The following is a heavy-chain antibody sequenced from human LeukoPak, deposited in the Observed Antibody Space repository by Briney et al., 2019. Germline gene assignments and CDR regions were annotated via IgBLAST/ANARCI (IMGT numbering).Heavy chain of an antibody. CDR3: AREYEGYCSGGSCFRGTYNWFDP. CDR2: ISGSDGST. Sequence: GGSLRLSCAASGFTFSSYAMSWVRQAPGKGLEWVSGISGSDGSTNYADSVKGRFTISRENSKNTLYLQMNSLRVEDTAVYYCAREYEGYCSGGSCFRGTYNWFDPWGQGTLVTVSS. J-gene: IGHJ5*02. V-gene: IGHV3-23*01. CDR1: GFTFSSYA. D-gene: IGHD2-15*01.